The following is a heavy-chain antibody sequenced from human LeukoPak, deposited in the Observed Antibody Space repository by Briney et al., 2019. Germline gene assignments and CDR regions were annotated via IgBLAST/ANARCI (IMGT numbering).Heavy chain of an antibody. CDR2: IYYSGST. D-gene: IGHD3-10*01. CDR3: ARWGSGSYYNYYYYMDV. CDR1: GGSISSYY. V-gene: IGHV4-59*01. J-gene: IGHJ6*03. Sequence: SETLSLTCTVSGGSISSYYWSWIRQPPGKGMEWIGYIYYSGSTNYNPSLKSRVTISVDTSKNQFSLKLSSVTAADTAVYYCARWGSGSYYNYYYYMDVWGKGTTVTISS.